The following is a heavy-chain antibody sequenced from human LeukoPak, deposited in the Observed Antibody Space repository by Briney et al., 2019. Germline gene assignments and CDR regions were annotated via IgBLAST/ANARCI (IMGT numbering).Heavy chain of an antibody. D-gene: IGHD1-14*01. Sequence: PGGSLRLSCAASGFTFSSYWMSWVRQAPGKGLEWVANIKQDGSEKYYVDSVKGRFTISRDNAKNSLYLQMNSLRAEDTAVYYCARARRSQVNRNWGRGDYFDYWGQGTLVTVSS. J-gene: IGHJ4*02. CDR2: IKQDGSEK. V-gene: IGHV3-7*01. CDR3: ARARRSQVNRNWGRGDYFDY. CDR1: GFTFSSYW.